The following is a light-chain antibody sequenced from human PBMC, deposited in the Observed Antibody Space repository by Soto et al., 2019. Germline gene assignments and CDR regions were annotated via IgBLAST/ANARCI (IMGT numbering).Light chain of an antibody. J-gene: IGKJ4*01. CDR2: GAF. CDR3: QKYKNWPPLT. Sequence: EIVMTQSPATLSVSPGETATLSCRASQSVSYNLAWYQQKPGQGPRLLIYGAFTRATGIPARFSGRGSGTEFTLTISSLQSEDFAVYYCQKYKNWPPLTFGGGTKVEIK. V-gene: IGKV3-15*01. CDR1: QSVSYN.